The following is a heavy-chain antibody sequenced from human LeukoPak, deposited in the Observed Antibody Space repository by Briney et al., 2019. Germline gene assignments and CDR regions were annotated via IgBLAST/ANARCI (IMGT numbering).Heavy chain of an antibody. J-gene: IGHJ6*04. Sequence: SETLSLTCAVYGGSFSGYYWSWIRQPPGKGLEWIGEINHSGSTNYNPSLKSRVTISVDTSKNQFSLKLSSVTAADTAVYYCARECKYQLPNYYCYYGMDVWGKGTTVTVSS. CDR3: ARECKYQLPNYYCYYGMDV. CDR2: INHSGST. D-gene: IGHD2-2*01. CDR1: GGSFSGYY. V-gene: IGHV4-34*01.